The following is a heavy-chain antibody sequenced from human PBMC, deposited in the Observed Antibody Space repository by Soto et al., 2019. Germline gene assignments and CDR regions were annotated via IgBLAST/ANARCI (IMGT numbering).Heavy chain of an antibody. Sequence: QVQLVQSGAEVKRPGASVQVSCKASGYTFGNNDISWVRQATGQGLEWMGWMNPNSGNTGYAQKFQGRVTMTRNTSMTTAYMELSSLRSDDTAIYYCARMATSGTLNWFDPWGQGTLVTVSS. J-gene: IGHJ5*02. CDR2: MNPNSGNT. V-gene: IGHV1-8*01. CDR1: GYTFGNND. CDR3: ARMATSGTLNWFDP.